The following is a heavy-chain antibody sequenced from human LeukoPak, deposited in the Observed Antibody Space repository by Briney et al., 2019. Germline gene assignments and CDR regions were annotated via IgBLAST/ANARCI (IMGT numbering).Heavy chain of an antibody. CDR3: ARETGDTAMVTFDY. CDR2: ISYDGSNK. Sequence: GGSLRLSCAASGFTFSSYAMHWVRQAPGKGLEWVAVISYDGSNKYYADSVKGRFTISRDSSKNTLYLQMNSLRAEDTAVYYCARETGDTAMVTFDYWGQGTLVTVSS. CDR1: GFTFSSYA. D-gene: IGHD5-18*01. V-gene: IGHV3-30-3*01. J-gene: IGHJ4*02.